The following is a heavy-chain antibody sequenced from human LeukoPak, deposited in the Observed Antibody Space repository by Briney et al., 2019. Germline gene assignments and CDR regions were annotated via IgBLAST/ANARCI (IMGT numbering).Heavy chain of an antibody. CDR2: ISYDGSNK. CDR3: ARDRVVVVPAGYRSVAARGGVYDAFDI. V-gene: IGHV3-30*03. J-gene: IGHJ3*02. D-gene: IGHD2-2*01. CDR1: GFTFSSYG. Sequence: GRPLRLSCAASGFTFSSYGMHWVRQAPGKGLEWVAVISYDGSNKYYADSVKGRFTISRDNSKNTLYLQVNSLRAEDTAVYYCARDRVVVVPAGYRSVAARGGVYDAFDIWGQGTMVTVSS.